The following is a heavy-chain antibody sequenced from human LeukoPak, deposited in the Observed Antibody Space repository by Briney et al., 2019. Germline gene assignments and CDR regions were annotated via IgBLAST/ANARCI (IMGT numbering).Heavy chain of an antibody. D-gene: IGHD1-26*01. CDR3: ARWEYELPATNWFDP. CDR2: IIPRFGTA. CDR1: GGTFSNYA. V-gene: IGHV1-69*05. J-gene: IGHJ5*02. Sequence: ASVKVSCKASGGTFSNYAFSWVRQAPGQGLEWMGGIIPRFGTAKSAQKFQGRVTMTTDESTSAAYMELSSLRSDDTAVYYCARWEYELPATNWFDPWGQGTLVIVCS.